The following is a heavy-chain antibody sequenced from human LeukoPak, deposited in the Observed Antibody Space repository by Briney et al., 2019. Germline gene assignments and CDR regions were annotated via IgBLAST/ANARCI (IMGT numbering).Heavy chain of an antibody. Sequence: RRSSVKVSCKASGYTFTGYGISWVRQAPGQGLEWMGWISAYNGNTNYAQKLQGRVTMTTDTSTSTAYMELRSLRSDDTAVYYCARSWSRYYFDYWGQGTLVTVSS. CDR1: GYTFTGYG. V-gene: IGHV1-18*01. J-gene: IGHJ4*02. D-gene: IGHD1-26*01. CDR3: ARSWSRYYFDY. CDR2: ISAYNGNT.